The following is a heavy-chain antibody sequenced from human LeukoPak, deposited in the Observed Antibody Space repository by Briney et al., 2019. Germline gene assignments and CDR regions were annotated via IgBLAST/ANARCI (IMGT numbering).Heavy chain of an antibody. V-gene: IGHV1-2*06. D-gene: IGHD6-19*01. J-gene: IGHJ6*02. Sequence: ASVKVSCKASGYTFTDYYMHWVRQAPGQGLEWMGRINPNSGDTNYAQKFQGRVTMTRDTSISTAYMELSRLRSDDTAVYYCARDFYSSGWYPTPGDGMDVWGQGTTVTVSS. CDR3: ARDFYSSGWYPTPGDGMDV. CDR1: GYTFTDYY. CDR2: INPNSGDT.